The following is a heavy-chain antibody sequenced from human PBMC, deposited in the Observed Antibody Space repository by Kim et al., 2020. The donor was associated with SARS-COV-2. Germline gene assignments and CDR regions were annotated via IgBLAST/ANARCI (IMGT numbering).Heavy chain of an antibody. D-gene: IGHD5-12*01. Sequence: GGSLRLSCAASGFTFSSYGMHWVRQAPGKGLEWVAVIWYDGSNKYYADSVKGRFTISRDNSKNTLYLQMNSLRAEDTAVYYCAREYGGYDGLLEYWGQGTLVTVSS. V-gene: IGHV3-33*01. CDR2: IWYDGSNK. CDR1: GFTFSSYG. CDR3: AREYGGYDGLLEY. J-gene: IGHJ4*02.